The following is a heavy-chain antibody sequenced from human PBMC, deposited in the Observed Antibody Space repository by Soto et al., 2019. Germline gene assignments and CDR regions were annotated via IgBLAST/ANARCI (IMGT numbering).Heavy chain of an antibody. V-gene: IGHV1-8*01. CDR2: MNPNSGNT. Sequence: ASVKVSCKASGYTFTSYDINWVRQATGQGLEWMGWMNPNSGNTGYAQKFQGRVTMTRNTSISTAYMELSSLRSEDTAVYYCARAGYCSSTSCHYYYYGMDVWGQGTTVTVSS. CDR1: GYTFTSYD. D-gene: IGHD2-2*01. J-gene: IGHJ6*02. CDR3: ARAGYCSSTSCHYYYYGMDV.